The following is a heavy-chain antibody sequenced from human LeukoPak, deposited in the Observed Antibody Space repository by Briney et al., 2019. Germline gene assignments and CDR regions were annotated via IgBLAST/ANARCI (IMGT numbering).Heavy chain of an antibody. J-gene: IGHJ3*02. CDR3: ARDEGIRFLEWFRNAFDI. CDR1: GYTFTSYG. CDR2: ISAYNGNT. D-gene: IGHD3-3*01. Sequence: GASVKVSCKASGYTFTSYGISWVRQAPGRGLEWMGWISAYNGNTNYAQKLQGRVTMTTDTSTSTAYMELRSLRSDDTAVYYCARDEGIRFLEWFRNAFDIWGQGTMVTVSS. V-gene: IGHV1-18*01.